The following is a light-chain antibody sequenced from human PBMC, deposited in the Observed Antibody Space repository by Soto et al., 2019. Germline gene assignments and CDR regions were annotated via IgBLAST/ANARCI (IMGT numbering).Light chain of an antibody. V-gene: IGKV1-39*01. Sequence: DIPLTQSPSSLSASVGDRVTITCRASQTIIRYLNWYQQKPGRAPNLLIYAASSLQSGVPSRFSGGGSGTEFTLTISSLQPDDFATYYCQQSYSTLFTFGPGTKVEIK. CDR3: QQSYSTLFT. CDR1: QTIIRY. CDR2: AAS. J-gene: IGKJ3*01.